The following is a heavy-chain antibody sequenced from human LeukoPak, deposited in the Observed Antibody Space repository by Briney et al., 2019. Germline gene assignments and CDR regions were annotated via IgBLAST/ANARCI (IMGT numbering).Heavy chain of an antibody. J-gene: IGHJ3*02. Sequence: PSETLSLTCTVSGGSISSSSYYWGWIRQPPGKGLEWIGYIYYSGSTNYNPSLKSRVTISVDTSKNQFSLKLSSVTAADTAVYYCARTECGGDCYSRDAFDIWGQGTMVTVSS. D-gene: IGHD2-21*02. CDR1: GGSISSSSYY. CDR3: ARTECGGDCYSRDAFDI. CDR2: IYYSGST. V-gene: IGHV4-61*05.